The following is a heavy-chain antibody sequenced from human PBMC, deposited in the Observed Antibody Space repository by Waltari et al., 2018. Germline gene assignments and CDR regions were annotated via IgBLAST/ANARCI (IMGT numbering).Heavy chain of an antibody. J-gene: IGHJ6*02. CDR2: VHYTVSS. Sequence: QLQLQESGPGLVKPSETLSLMCTVSGGSITSRSFHWTWIRQPPGKGLEWIGSVHYTVSSFYTPSLKRRLTIASETSGNQCSLQVRSVTAADTAVYYCARLASPEGLDVWGQGTTVTVSS. CDR3: ARLASPEGLDV. CDR1: GGSITSRSFH. V-gene: IGHV4-39*01.